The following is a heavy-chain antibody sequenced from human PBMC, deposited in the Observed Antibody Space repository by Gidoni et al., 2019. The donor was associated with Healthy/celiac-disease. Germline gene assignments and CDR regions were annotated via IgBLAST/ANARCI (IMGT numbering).Heavy chain of an antibody. D-gene: IGHD1-26*01. CDR3: ARRRLVGATSWFDP. J-gene: IGHJ5*02. CDR2: TNYSWSI. CDR1: GASIRSSSYD. V-gene: IGHV4-39*01. Sequence: LQLQESGPGLVKPSETLSLPCTVSGASIRSSSYDWGWIRQLPGKGLEWIGSTNYSWSIYYNPSLKSRATISVDTSKNQLSLKLSSVTAADTAVYYCARRRLVGATSWFDPWGQGTLVTVSS.